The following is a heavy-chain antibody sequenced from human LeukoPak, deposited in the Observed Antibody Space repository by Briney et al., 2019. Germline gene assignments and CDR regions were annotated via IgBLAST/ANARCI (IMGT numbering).Heavy chain of an antibody. D-gene: IGHD2-2*01. Sequence: PGASVKVSCKASGYTFTGYYMHWVRQAPGQGLEWMGWINPNSGGTNYAQKFQGRVTMTRDTSISTAYMELSRLRSDDTAVYYCAKSHCGTFSCARADFWGQGTLVTVSS. J-gene: IGHJ4*02. CDR3: AKSHCGTFSCARADF. CDR1: GYTFTGYY. CDR2: INPNSGGT. V-gene: IGHV1-2*02.